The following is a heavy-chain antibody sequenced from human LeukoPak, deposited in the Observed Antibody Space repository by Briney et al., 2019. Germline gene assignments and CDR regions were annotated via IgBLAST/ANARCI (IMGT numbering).Heavy chain of an antibody. CDR2: IYTSGST. V-gene: IGHV4-4*07. J-gene: IGHJ4*02. CDR3: ARDLVYSSGWPYMDY. CDR1: GGSISSYY. Sequence: PSETLSLTCAVSGGSISSYYWSWIRRPAGKGLEWIGRIYTSGSTNYNPSLKSRVTMSVDTSKNQFSLKLSSVTAADTAVYYCARDLVYSSGWPYMDYWGQGTLVTVSS. D-gene: IGHD6-19*01.